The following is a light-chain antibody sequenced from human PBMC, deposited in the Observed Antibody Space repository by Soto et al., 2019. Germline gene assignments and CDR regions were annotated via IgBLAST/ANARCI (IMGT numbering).Light chain of an antibody. J-gene: IGKJ1*01. Sequence: DIQMTQSPSPLSASVGDSVTITCRASKNITTYLNWYQQKPGEAPSLLIYAASNLRSGVPSRFTASGSGTDFTLTISSLQPEDFAAYYCQQSFSAPATFGQGTAVDVK. CDR3: QQSFSAPAT. V-gene: IGKV1-39*01. CDR1: KNITTY. CDR2: AAS.